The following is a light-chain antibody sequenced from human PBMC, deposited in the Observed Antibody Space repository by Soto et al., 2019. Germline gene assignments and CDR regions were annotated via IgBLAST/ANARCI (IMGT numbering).Light chain of an antibody. J-gene: IGLJ1*01. CDR3: SADTSSSTL. Sequence: QSALTQPASVSGSPGQSITISCTGTSSDVGSYNYVSWYQQHPGKAPKLMIYEVSDRPSGISSRFSGSKSGNTASLTISGLQTEDEAYYYCSADTSSSTLFGTGTKVTVL. V-gene: IGLV2-14*01. CDR2: EVS. CDR1: SSDVGSYNY.